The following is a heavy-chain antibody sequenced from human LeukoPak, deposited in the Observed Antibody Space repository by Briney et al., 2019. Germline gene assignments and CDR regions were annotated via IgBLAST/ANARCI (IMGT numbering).Heavy chain of an antibody. CDR3: ARGIAAPY. CDR1: GFTFNSYE. J-gene: IGHJ4*02. CDR2: ISSSGSTI. Sequence: PGVSLRRSCAASGFTFNSYEMNWLRQAPGKGLEGVSYISSSGSTIYYADPVKGPFTISRDNAKNSLYLQMNSLRAEDTAVYYCARGIAAPYWGQGTLVTVSS. D-gene: IGHD6-13*01. V-gene: IGHV3-48*03.